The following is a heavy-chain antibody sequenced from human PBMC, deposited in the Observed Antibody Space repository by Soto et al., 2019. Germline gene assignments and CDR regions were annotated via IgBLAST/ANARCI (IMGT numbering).Heavy chain of an antibody. CDR1: GFTFSGFG. CDR3: ARDGEFHDSSGKFDY. CDR2: TWFDGSNE. V-gene: IGHV3-33*01. J-gene: IGHJ4*02. Sequence: QVQLVESGGGVVRPGAFLRLSCVASGFTFSGFGMNWVRQAPGKGLEWVAITWFDGSNEFYADSVKGRFTISGDNSKNTVYLQMNSLRADDTAIYYCARDGEFHDSSGKFDYWGQGTLVTVSS. D-gene: IGHD3-22*01.